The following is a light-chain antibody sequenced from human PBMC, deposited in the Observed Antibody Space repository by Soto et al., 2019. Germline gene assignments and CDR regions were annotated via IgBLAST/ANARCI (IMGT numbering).Light chain of an antibody. CDR3: QQYNSYSPYT. CDR1: QSISSW. Sequence: DIQMTQSPSTLSASVGDRVTITCRASQSISSWLAWYQQKPGKAPKLLIYDASSLESGFPSRFSGSGSGTEFTLPISSLQPDDFATYYCQQYNSYSPYTFGQGTKLEIK. V-gene: IGKV1-5*01. CDR2: DAS. J-gene: IGKJ2*01.